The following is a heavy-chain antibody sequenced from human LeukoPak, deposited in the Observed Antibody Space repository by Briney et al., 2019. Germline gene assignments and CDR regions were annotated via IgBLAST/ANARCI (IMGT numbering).Heavy chain of an antibody. V-gene: IGHV1-2*02. CDR2: IYPNSGGT. D-gene: IGHD4-17*01. CDR1: GYTFTGNY. Sequence: ASVKVSCKASGYTFTGNYIHWVRQAPGQGLEWLGSIYPNSGGTSYAQKLQGRVTMTRDTSISTAYMELRRLKYDDTAVYYCARVVGYGDYPFDYWGQGTLVTVPS. J-gene: IGHJ4*02. CDR3: ARVVGYGDYPFDY.